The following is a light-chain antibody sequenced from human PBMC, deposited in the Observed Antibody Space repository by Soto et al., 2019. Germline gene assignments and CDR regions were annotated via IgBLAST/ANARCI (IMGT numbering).Light chain of an antibody. Sequence: DIQMTQFPSSLSASVGDRVTITCRASQNIINFLHWYQHQPGKAPNLLIYGASSLQRGDPSRFSGSGSGTDFTLTIANLQPEDFATYFCQPSYSTPYTFGQGTELAI. J-gene: IGKJ2*01. V-gene: IGKV1-39*01. CDR1: QNIINF. CDR3: QPSYSTPYT. CDR2: GAS.